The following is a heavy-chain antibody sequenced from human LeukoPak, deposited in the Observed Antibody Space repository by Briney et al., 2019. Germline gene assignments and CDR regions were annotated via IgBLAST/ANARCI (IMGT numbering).Heavy chain of an antibody. CDR1: GFTFSNYV. CDR3: ARDNDWAFHY. V-gene: IGHV3-48*02. CDR2: INHNGEMI. Sequence: PGGSRRLSCAASGFTFSNYVMSWVRQAPEKGLEWVSYINHNGEMIFYPDFVKGRFTISRDNAKNSLYLQMNSLRDEDTAVYYCARDNDWAFHYWGQGTLVTVSS. D-gene: IGHD3-9*01. J-gene: IGHJ4*02.